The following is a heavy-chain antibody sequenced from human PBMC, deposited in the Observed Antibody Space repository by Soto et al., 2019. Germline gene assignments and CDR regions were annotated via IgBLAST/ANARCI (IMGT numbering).Heavy chain of an antibody. D-gene: IGHD6-13*01. CDR2: TYYSGST. Sequence: QVQLQESGPGLVKPSQTLSLTCTLSGGSISSGGYYWSWIRQHPGKGLEGIGYTYYSGSTYYNPSVKSGVTLTVDTSKNHFSLKLSSVTAADTAVYYCALGDIAAAGADYWGQGTLVTVSS. CDR3: ALGDIAAAGADY. V-gene: IGHV4-31*03. CDR1: GGSISSGGYY. J-gene: IGHJ4*02.